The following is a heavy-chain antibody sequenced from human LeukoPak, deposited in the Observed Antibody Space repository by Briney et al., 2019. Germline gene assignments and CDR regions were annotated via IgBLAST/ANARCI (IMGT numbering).Heavy chain of an antibody. CDR2: IRYDGSNK. CDR3: AKGFGYSSSSVQH. D-gene: IGHD6-6*01. V-gene: IGHV3-30*02. J-gene: IGHJ1*01. Sequence: TGGSLRLSCAASGFTFSSYGMHWVRQAPGKGLEWVAFIRYDGSNKYYADSVKGRFTISRDNSKNTLYLQMNSLRAEDTAVYYCAKGFGYSSSSVQHWGQGTLVTVSS. CDR1: GFTFSSYG.